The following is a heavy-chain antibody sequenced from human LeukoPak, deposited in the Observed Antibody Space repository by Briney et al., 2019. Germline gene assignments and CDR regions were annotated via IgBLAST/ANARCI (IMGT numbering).Heavy chain of an antibody. J-gene: IGHJ4*02. CDR1: GFTFSSYA. D-gene: IGHD3-10*01. CDR3: AKDSLWANFDY. CDR2: ISGSGGST. Sequence: GGSLRLSCAASGFTFSSYAMSWVRQAPGKGLERVSAISGSGGSTYYADSVKGRFTTSRDKSKNTLYLQMNSLRAEDTAVYYCAKDSLWANFDYWGQGTLVTVSS. V-gene: IGHV3-23*01.